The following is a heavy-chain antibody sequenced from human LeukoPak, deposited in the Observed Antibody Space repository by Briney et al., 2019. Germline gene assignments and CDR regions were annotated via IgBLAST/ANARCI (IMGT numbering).Heavy chain of an antibody. CDR3: ARARTTRGFDY. CDR2: IWYDGSNK. CDR1: GFTFNSYG. J-gene: IGHJ4*02. D-gene: IGHD4-17*01. V-gene: IGHV3-33*01. Sequence: PGGSLRLSCAASGFTFNSYGIHWVRQVPGKGLEWVAFIWYDGSNKYYADSVKGRFTISRDNSKNTLYLQVNSLRAEDTAVYYCARARTTRGFDYWGQGTLVTVSS.